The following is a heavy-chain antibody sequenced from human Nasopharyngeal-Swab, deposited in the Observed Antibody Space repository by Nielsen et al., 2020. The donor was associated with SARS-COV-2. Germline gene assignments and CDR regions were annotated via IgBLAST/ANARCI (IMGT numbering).Heavy chain of an antibody. Sequence: GGSLRLSCAASGFSFSDYYMSWLRQAPGKGLEWISHISSGGTTKYYADSVKGRFAISRDNARRSLFLQMNSLRAEDTALYYCARRAYYYDSRGFYEDYWGQGTLVTVSS. CDR2: ISSGGTTK. CDR1: GFSFSDYY. CDR3: ARRAYYYDSRGFYEDY. D-gene: IGHD3-22*01. V-gene: IGHV3-11*04. J-gene: IGHJ4*02.